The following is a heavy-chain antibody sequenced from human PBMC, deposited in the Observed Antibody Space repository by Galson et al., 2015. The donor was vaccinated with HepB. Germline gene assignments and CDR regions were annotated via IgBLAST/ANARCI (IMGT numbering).Heavy chain of an antibody. V-gene: IGHV7-4-1*02. CDR3: ARVTSIYYYNSSYSYYYYGMDV. CDR1: GYTFTNYA. D-gene: IGHD3-22*01. CDR2: INTNTGNP. Sequence: SVKVSCKASGYTFTNYAMNWVRQAPGRGLEWLGWINTNTGNPTCAQGFTGRFVFSLDASVNTAYLQISSLKAEDSAFYYCARVTSIYYYNSSYSYYYYGMDVWGQGTTVTVSS. J-gene: IGHJ6*02.